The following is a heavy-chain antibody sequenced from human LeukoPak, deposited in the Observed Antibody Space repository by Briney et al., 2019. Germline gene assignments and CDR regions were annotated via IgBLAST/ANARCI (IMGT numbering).Heavy chain of an antibody. CDR2: IYHSGST. V-gene: IGHV4-30-2*01. CDR1: GGSISSGGYS. D-gene: IGHD3-10*01. CDR3: ARGYYGSGSYYFDY. J-gene: IGHJ4*02. Sequence: PSQTLSLTCAVSGGSISSGGYSWSWIRQPPGKGLEWIGYIYHSGSTYYNPSLKSRVTISVDRSKNQFSLKLSSVTAADTAVHHCARGYYGSGSYYFDYWGQGTLVTVSS.